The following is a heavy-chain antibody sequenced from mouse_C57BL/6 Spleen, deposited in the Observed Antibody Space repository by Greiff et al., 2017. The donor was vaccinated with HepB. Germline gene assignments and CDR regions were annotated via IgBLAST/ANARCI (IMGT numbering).Heavy chain of an antibody. CDR1: GFTFSSYG. CDR3: ARQQPPNFSFDY. Sequence: EVKLVESGGDLVKPGGSLKLSCAASGFTFSSYGMSWVRQTPDKRLEWVATISSGGSYTYYPDSVKGRFTISRDNAKNTLYLQMSSLKSEDTAMYYCARQQPPNFSFDYWGQGTTLTVSS. CDR2: ISSGGSYT. D-gene: IGHD4-1*01. J-gene: IGHJ2*01. V-gene: IGHV5-6*02.